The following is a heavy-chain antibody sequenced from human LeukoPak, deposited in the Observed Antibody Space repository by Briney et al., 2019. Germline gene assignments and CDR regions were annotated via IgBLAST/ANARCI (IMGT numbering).Heavy chain of an antibody. J-gene: IGHJ4*02. CDR2: ISGSGGST. CDR1: GFTFSSYG. D-gene: IGHD2-15*01. V-gene: IGHV3-23*01. CDR3: AKAPVTTCRGAFCYPFDY. Sequence: QSGGSLRLSCAASGFTFSSYGMSWVRQAPGKGLEWVSAISGSGGSTYYADSVKGRFTISRDNSKNTLYLQMNSLRPEDAAVYYCAKAPVTTCRGAFCYPFDYWGLGTLATVSS.